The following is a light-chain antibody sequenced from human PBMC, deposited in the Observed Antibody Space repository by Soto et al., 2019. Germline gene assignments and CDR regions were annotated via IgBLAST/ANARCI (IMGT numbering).Light chain of an antibody. J-gene: IGKJ5*01. Sequence: EIVLTQSPGTLSLSPGEGATLSCRASQSVSSSYLAWYQQKPGQAPRLLIYGASSRATGIPDRFSGSGSGADFTLTISKVEPEDFAVYYCQQYGTPRSVTFGQGTRLDI. CDR3: QQYGTPRSVT. V-gene: IGKV3-20*01. CDR1: QSVSSSY. CDR2: GAS.